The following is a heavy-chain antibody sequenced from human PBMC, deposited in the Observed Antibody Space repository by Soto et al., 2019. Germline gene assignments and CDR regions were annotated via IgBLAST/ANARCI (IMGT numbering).Heavy chain of an antibody. Sequence: EVQLVESGGGFVQPGGSLRLSCAASGFDFSNSWMHWVRQVPGKGLVWVSHINSDGGSTTYADSVKGRFTISRDNARTTVYLQLDSLRVEDTAVYYCARDKSYAVAVWGQGTTVNVSS. CDR1: GFDFSNSW. J-gene: IGHJ6*02. V-gene: IGHV3-74*03. CDR2: INSDGGST. CDR3: ARDKSYAVAV. D-gene: IGHD4-17*01.